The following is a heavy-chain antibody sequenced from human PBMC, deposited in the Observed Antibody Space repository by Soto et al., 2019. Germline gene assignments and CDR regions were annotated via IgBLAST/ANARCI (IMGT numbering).Heavy chain of an antibody. CDR3: AKGLRTTTHAFDI. D-gene: IGHD4-17*01. CDR1: GFTFSSYA. J-gene: IGHJ3*02. V-gene: IGHV3-23*01. CDR2: ISGSGGST. Sequence: GGSLRLSCAASGFTFSSYAMSWVRQAPGKGLEWVSAISGSGGSTYYADSVKGRFAISRDNSKNTLYLQMNSLRAEDTALYYCAKGLRTTTHAFDIWGQGTMVTVSS.